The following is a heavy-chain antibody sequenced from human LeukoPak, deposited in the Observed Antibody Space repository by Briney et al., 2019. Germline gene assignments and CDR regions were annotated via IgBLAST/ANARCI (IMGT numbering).Heavy chain of an antibody. CDR2: INGSGGST. D-gene: IGHD5-12*01. J-gene: IGHJ4*01. V-gene: IGHV3-23*01. Sequence: GGCLRHSRVSSVFTYGKYAMSAVRPAPGKGREWVSAINGSGGSTYYADSVKGRFTISRDNSKNTLYLQMNSLRAEDTAVYYCANPGVYSGYVICYRGPGVLVS. CDR3: ANPGVYSGYVICY. CDR1: VFTYGKYA.